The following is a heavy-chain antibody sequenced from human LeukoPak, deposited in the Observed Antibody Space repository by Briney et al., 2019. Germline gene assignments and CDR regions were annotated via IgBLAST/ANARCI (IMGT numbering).Heavy chain of an antibody. J-gene: IGHJ4*02. D-gene: IGHD1-26*01. CDR2: ISNNGGYT. CDR3: AKKGATTGDFDY. CDR1: GFTFSSSA. V-gene: IGHV3-23*01. Sequence: GGSLRLSSAASGFTFSSSAMSWVRQAPGKGLEWVSAISNNGGYTYYADSVKGRFTISRDNSKNTLYLQMNSLRAEDTAVYYCAKKGATTGDFDYWGQGTLVTVSS.